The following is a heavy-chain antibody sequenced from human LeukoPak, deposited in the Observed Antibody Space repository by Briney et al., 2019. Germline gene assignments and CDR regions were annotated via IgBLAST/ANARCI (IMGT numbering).Heavy chain of an antibody. CDR2: IYYSGST. V-gene: IGHV4-39*01. CDR1: GGSISSSSYY. J-gene: IGHJ5*02. Sequence: SETLSLTRTVSGGSISSSSYYWGWIRQPPGKGLEWIGSIYYSGSTYYNPSLKSRVTISVDTSKNQFSLKLSSVTAADTAVYYCARTIYDFWSGPFDPWGQGTLVTVSS. D-gene: IGHD3-3*01. CDR3: ARTIYDFWSGPFDP.